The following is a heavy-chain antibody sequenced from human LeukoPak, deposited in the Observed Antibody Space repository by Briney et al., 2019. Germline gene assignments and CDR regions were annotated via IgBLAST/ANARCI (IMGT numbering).Heavy chain of an antibody. D-gene: IGHD6-13*01. V-gene: IGHV1-69*05. Sequence: ASVKVSCKASGGTFSSYAISWVRQAPGQGLEWMGGIIPIFGTANYAQKFQGGVTITTDESTSTAYMELSSLRSEDTAVYYCAARIAAAGTVTDWFDPWGQGTLVTVSS. CDR1: GGTFSSYA. J-gene: IGHJ5*02. CDR2: IIPIFGTA. CDR3: AARIAAAGTVTDWFDP.